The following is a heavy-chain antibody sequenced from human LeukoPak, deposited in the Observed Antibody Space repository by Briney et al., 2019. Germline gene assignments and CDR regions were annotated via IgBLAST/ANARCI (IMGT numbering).Heavy chain of an antibody. CDR1: GGTFSSYA. CDR3: ARGVTMVRGVIPQNSDWFDP. D-gene: IGHD3-10*01. CDR2: IIPILGIA. V-gene: IGHV1-69*04. Sequence: ASVKVSCKASGGTFSSYAISWVRQAPGQGLEWMGRIIPILGIANYAQKFQGRVTITADKSTSTAYMELSSLRSEDTAVYYCARGVTMVRGVIPQNSDWFDPWGQGTLVTVSS. J-gene: IGHJ5*02.